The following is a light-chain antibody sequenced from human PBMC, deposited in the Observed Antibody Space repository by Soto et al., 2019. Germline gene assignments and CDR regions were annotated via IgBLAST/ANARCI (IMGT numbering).Light chain of an antibody. V-gene: IGKV1-5*03. CDR3: HQYNSYWT. CDR1: QSISSW. CDR2: KAS. J-gene: IGKJ1*01. Sequence: DIQMTQSPSTLSASVGDRVTITCRASQSISSWLAWYQQKPGKAPKLLIYKASSLESGVPSRFSGSGSGTEFTLTISIRQPDDVATYYCHQYNSYWTFGQGTKVEIK.